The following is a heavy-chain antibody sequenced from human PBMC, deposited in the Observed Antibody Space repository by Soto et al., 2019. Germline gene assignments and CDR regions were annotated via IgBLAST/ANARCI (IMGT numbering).Heavy chain of an antibody. CDR1: GYTFTSYA. J-gene: IGHJ2*01. CDR2: INAGNGNT. CDR3: ARVSAIFGVVITGEGWYFDL. Sequence: QVQLVQSGAEVKKPGASVKVSCKASGYTFTSYAMHWVRQAPGQRLEWMGWINAGNGNTKYSQKFQGRVTITRDTSASTASMELSSLRSEDTAVYYCARVSAIFGVVITGEGWYFDLWGRGTLVTVSS. V-gene: IGHV1-3*01. D-gene: IGHD3-3*01.